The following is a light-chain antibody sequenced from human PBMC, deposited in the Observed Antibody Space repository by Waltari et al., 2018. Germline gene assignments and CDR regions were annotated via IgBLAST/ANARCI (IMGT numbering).Light chain of an antibody. CDR1: SSDVGAYNY. J-gene: IGLJ1*01. Sequence: QSALTQPASVSGSPGQSITISCTGTSSDVGAYNYVSWYQQHPGKAPKLMIYEVSSRPSGVSNRFSGSKSGNTASLTISGLQAEDEADYYCTSYSASTLGVFGTGTKVTVL. V-gene: IGLV2-14*01. CDR3: TSYSASTLGV. CDR2: EVS.